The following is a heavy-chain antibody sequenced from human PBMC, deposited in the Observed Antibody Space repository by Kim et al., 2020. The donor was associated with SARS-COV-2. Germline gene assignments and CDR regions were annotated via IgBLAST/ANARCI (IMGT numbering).Heavy chain of an antibody. V-gene: IGHV4-34*01. CDR2: INHSGST. CDR3: ARGYCSSTSCPDMDV. Sequence: SETLSLTCAVYGGSFSGYYWSWIRQPPGKGLEWIGEINHSGSTNYNPSLKSRVTISVDTSKNQFSLKLSSVTAADTAVYYCARGYCSSTSCPDMDVWGQGTTVTVSS. J-gene: IGHJ6*02. D-gene: IGHD2-2*01. CDR1: GGSFSGYY.